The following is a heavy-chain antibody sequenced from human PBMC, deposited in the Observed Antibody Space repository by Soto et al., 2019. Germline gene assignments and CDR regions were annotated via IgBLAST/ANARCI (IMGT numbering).Heavy chain of an antibody. J-gene: IGHJ6*02. V-gene: IGHV4-4*07. CDR3: ARDTPYYYDSSGYGYYGMDV. CDR1: GGSISSYY. CDR2: IYTSGST. D-gene: IGHD3-22*01. Sequence: PSETLSLTCTVSGGSISSYYWSWIRQPAGKGLEWIGRIYTSGSTNYNPSLKSRVTMSVDTSKNQFSLKLSSVTAADTAVYYCARDTPYYYDSSGYGYYGMDVWGQGTEVTVSS.